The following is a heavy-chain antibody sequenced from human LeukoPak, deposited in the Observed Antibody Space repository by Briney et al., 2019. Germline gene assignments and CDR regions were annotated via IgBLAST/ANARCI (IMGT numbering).Heavy chain of an antibody. D-gene: IGHD6-19*01. Sequence: ASVKVSCKASGYTFTSYYIHWVRQAPGQGLEWMGIINPSGGSTSYAQKLQGRVTMTTDTSTSTAYMELRSLRSDDTAMYYCAEAVAGTGGAFDFRGQGTMVTVSS. CDR3: AEAVAGTGGAFDF. CDR2: INPSGGST. CDR1: GYTFTSYY. V-gene: IGHV1-46*01. J-gene: IGHJ3*01.